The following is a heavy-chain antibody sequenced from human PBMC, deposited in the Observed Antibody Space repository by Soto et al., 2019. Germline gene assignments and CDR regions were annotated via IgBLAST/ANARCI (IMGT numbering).Heavy chain of an antibody. CDR1: GFTFSSYG. CDR3: ARDTVAYCGGDCSKQGILDC. V-gene: IGHV3-33*01. J-gene: IGHJ4*02. CDR2: MWYDGSNK. D-gene: IGHD2-21*02. Sequence: QVQLVESGGGVVQPGRSLRLSCAASGFTFSSYGMHWVRQAPGKGLEWVAVMWYDGSNKYYADSVKGRFTISRDNSKNTLYMQMTSRRVEDTAVYYCARDTVAYCGGDCSKQGILDCWGQGTLVTVSS.